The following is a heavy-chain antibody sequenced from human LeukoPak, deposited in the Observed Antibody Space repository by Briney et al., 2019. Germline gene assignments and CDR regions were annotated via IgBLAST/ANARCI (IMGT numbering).Heavy chain of an antibody. Sequence: GGSLRLSCAASGFTVSSNYMSWVRQAPGKGLEGVSVIYSGGSTYYADSVKGRFTISRDNSKNTLYLQMNSLRAEDTAVYYCARINQDIVVVPAAMPGPGAFDIWGQGTMVTVSS. J-gene: IGHJ3*02. CDR3: ARINQDIVVVPAAMPGPGAFDI. D-gene: IGHD2-2*01. CDR1: GFTVSSNY. CDR2: IYSGGST. V-gene: IGHV3-66*01.